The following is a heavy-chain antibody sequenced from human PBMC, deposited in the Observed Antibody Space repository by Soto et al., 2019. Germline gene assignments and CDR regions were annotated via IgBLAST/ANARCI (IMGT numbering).Heavy chain of an antibody. Sequence: PSETLSLTCTVSGGSISSGDYYWSWIRQPPGKGLEWIGYIYYSGSTYYNPSLKSRVTISVDTSKNQFSLKLSSVTAADTAVYYCASLSWGIAAADADYWGQGTLVTVSS. D-gene: IGHD6-13*01. V-gene: IGHV4-30-4*01. CDR1: GGSISSGDYY. CDR2: IYYSGST. J-gene: IGHJ4*02. CDR3: ASLSWGIAAADADY.